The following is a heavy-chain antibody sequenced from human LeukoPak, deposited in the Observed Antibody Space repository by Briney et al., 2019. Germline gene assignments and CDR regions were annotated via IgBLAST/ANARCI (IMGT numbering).Heavy chain of an antibody. CDR3: ARLIRAVSVH. V-gene: IGHV4-39*01. CDR1: GGSISSSYYY. Sequence: PSETLSLTCTVSGGSISSSYYYWGWIRQPPGKGLAWIGSIYYSGSTYYNPSLKSRVTISVDTSKNQFSLKLSSVTAADTAVYYCARLIRAVSVHWGQGTLVTVSS. J-gene: IGHJ1*01. D-gene: IGHD4-11*01. CDR2: IYYSGST.